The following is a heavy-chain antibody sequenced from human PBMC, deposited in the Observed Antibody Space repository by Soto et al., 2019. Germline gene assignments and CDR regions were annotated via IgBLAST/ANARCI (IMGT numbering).Heavy chain of an antibody. CDR3: AKEGNWSSWYEWDYYYGMDV. J-gene: IGHJ6*02. V-gene: IGHV3-30*18. D-gene: IGHD6-13*01. Sequence: QVQLVESGGGVVQPGRSLRLSCAASGFTFSSYGMHWVRQAPGKGLEWVAVISYDGSNKYYADSVKGRFTISRDNSKNTLYLQMNSLRAEDTAVYYCAKEGNWSSWYEWDYYYGMDVWGQGTTVTVSS. CDR1: GFTFSSYG. CDR2: ISYDGSNK.